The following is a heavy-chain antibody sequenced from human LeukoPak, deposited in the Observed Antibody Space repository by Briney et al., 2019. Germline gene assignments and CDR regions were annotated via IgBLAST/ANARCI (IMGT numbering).Heavy chain of an antibody. Sequence: ASVKVSCKASGYTFTSYYMHWVRQAPGQGLEWMGIINPSGGSTSYAQKFQGRVTMTRDMSTSTVYMELTSLTSDDTAVYYCARDNSVGETAWWFDPWGQGTLVTVSS. CDR3: ARDNSVGETAWWFDP. CDR1: GYTFTSYY. J-gene: IGHJ5*02. V-gene: IGHV1-46*01. D-gene: IGHD1-26*01. CDR2: INPSGGST.